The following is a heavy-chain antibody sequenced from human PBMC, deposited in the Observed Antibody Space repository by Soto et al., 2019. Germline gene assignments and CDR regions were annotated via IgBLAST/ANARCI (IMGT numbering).Heavy chain of an antibody. CDR2: FSGGGGGT. D-gene: IGHD1-1*01. J-gene: IGHJ4*02. CDR3: VRWNGFGDH. Sequence: EVQLLDSGGGLVQPGGSLRLSCAVSGFTLSDYGVTWVRQAPGKGLEWVSGFSGGGGGTFYADSVKDRFTISRDDSKNTAYLQMNGLGVEDTAVYYCVRWNGFGDHWGQGTLVTVSS. V-gene: IGHV3-23*01. CDR1: GFTLSDYG.